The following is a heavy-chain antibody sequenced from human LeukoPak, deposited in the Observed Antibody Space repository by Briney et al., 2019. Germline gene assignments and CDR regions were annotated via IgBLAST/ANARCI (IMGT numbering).Heavy chain of an antibody. CDR1: GGSISSSSYY. D-gene: IGHD5-18*01. J-gene: IGHJ6*02. Sequence: SETLSLTCTVSGGSISSSSYYWGWIRQPPGKGLEWIGSIYYSGSTYYNPSLKSRVTISVDTSKNQFSLKLSSVTAADTAVYYCARPVQRPYSYGLYGMDVWGQGTTVTVSS. CDR2: IYYSGST. CDR3: ARPVQRPYSYGLYGMDV. V-gene: IGHV4-39*01.